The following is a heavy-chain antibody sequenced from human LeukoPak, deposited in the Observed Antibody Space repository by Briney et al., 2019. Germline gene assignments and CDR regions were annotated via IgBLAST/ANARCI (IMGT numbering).Heavy chain of an antibody. D-gene: IGHD1-1*01. V-gene: IGHV6-1*01. Sequence: KTSQTLSLTCAVSGDSVSSNRVAWNWIRQPPSRGLEWLGRTYYRSKWYNDYAVSVKSRVTINPDTSKNQFSLQLNSVTPEDTAVYYCVRGWRDWNDSHYYYMDVWGKGTMVTVSS. CDR1: GDSVSSNRVA. CDR2: TYYRSKWYN. CDR3: VRGWRDWNDSHYYYMDV. J-gene: IGHJ6*03.